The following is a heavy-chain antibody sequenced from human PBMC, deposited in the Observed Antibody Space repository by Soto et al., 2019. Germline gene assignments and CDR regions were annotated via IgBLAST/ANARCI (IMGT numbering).Heavy chain of an antibody. D-gene: IGHD3-10*01. CDR2: INHSGST. CDR3: ARSLGIGYYYGVDV. V-gene: IGHV4-34*01. Sequence: ETLSLTCAVYGGSFSVYNWIWILQPPGKGLEWIGEINHSGSTNYNPSLKSRVTISVDTSKNQFSLKLSSVTAADMAVYYCARSLGIGYYYGVDVWGQGTTVTVSS. J-gene: IGHJ6*02. CDR1: GGSFSVYN.